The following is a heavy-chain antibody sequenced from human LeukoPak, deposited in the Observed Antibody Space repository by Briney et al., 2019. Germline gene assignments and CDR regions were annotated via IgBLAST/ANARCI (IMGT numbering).Heavy chain of an antibody. D-gene: IGHD3-3*01. V-gene: IGHV3-23*01. Sequence: GGSLRLSCAASGFTFSSYAMSWVRQAPGKGLEWVSAISGSGGSTYYADSVKGRFTISRDNSKNTLYPQMNSLRAEDTAVYYCAKNLRSSYYDFWSGYYWGNWFDPWGQGTLVTVSS. J-gene: IGHJ5*02. CDR3: AKNLRSSYYDFWSGYYWGNWFDP. CDR2: ISGSGGST. CDR1: GFTFSSYA.